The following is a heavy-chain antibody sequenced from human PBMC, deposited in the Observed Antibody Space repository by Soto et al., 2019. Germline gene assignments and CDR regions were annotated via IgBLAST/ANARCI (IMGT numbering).Heavy chain of an antibody. CDR3: ARCGYSGYDGGGYYYYGMDV. Sequence: PSETLSLTCAVSGGSISSGGYSWSWIPQPPGKGLEWIGYIYHSGTTNYNPSLKSRVTISVDTSKNQFSLKLTSVTAADTAVYYCARCGYSGYDGGGYYYYGMDVWGQGTTVTVSS. J-gene: IGHJ6*02. CDR1: GGSISSGGYS. CDR2: IYHSGTT. D-gene: IGHD5-12*01. V-gene: IGHV4-61*08.